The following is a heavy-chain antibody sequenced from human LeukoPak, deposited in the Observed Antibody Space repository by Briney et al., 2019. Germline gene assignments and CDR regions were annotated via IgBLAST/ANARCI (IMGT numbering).Heavy chain of an antibody. CDR2: IYSGGST. CDR3: ARGVVPAAGYYYYGMDV. Sequence: GGSLRLSCAASGVTVSSNYMSWVRQAPGKGLEWVSVIYSGGSTYYADSVKGRFTISRDNSKNTLYLQMNSLRTEDPAMYYCARGVVPAAGYYYYGMDVWGQGTTVTVSS. D-gene: IGHD2-2*01. J-gene: IGHJ6*02. V-gene: IGHV3-53*01. CDR1: GVTVSSNY.